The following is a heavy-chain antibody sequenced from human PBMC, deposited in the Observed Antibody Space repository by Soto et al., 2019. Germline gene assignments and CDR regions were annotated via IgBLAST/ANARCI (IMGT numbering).Heavy chain of an antibody. CDR1: GDSISSSDSY. CDR2: INSSGRT. V-gene: IGHV4-30-4*01. CDR3: ARFSTLGKDYGVDV. D-gene: IGHD2-2*01. J-gene: IGHJ6*02. Sequence: QVQLQESGPGLVKPSQTLSLTCSVSGDSISSSDSYWSLIRQPPGKGLEWIGYINSSGRTYYKPSLMSRVSTSIATAKTQFSLRLTAVTVADTAVYFCARFSTLGKDYGVDVWGQGATVTVSS.